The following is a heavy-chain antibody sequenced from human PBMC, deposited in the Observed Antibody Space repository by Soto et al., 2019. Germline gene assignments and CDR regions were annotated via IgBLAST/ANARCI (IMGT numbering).Heavy chain of an antibody. Sequence: GGSLRLSCVASGFPFNNYAINWVRLAPGKRLEWVASIIGAATDTYYAGSVKGRFTVSRDNSMNKVYLQMNSLRADDTAIYFCARVSTDRCAVFRCYPFDHWGRGTLVTVSS. V-gene: IGHV3-23*01. CDR3: ARVSTDRCAVFRCYPFDH. D-gene: IGHD2-15*01. CDR2: IIGAATDT. J-gene: IGHJ4*02. CDR1: GFPFNNYA.